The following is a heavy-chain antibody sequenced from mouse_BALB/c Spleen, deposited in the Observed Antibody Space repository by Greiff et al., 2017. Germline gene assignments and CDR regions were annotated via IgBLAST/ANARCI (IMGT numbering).Heavy chain of an antibody. CDR1: GFTFSSYA. CDR2: ISSGGSN. CDR3: ARGTTVVEYFDY. V-gene: IGHV5-6-5*01. D-gene: IGHD1-1*01. Sequence: EVNVVESGGGLVKPGGSLKLSCAASGFTFSSYAMSWVRQTPEKRLEWVASISSGGSNYYPDSVKGRFTISRDNARNILYLQMSSLRSEDTAMYYCARGTTVVEYFDYWGQGTTLTVSS. J-gene: IGHJ2*01.